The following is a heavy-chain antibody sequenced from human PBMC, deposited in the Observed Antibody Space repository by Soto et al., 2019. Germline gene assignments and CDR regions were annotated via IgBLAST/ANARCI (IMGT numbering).Heavy chain of an antibody. CDR3: ARPSRGGNSRLWFDP. V-gene: IGHV4-4*07. CDR2: IYTSGST. D-gene: IGHD2-21*02. J-gene: IGHJ5*02. Sequence: PSETLSLTCTVSGGSISSYYWSWIRQPAGKGLEWIGRIYTSGSTNYNPSLKSRVTMSVDTSKNQFSLKLSSVTAADTAVYYCARPSRGGNSRLWFDPWGQGTLVTSPQ. CDR1: GGSISSYY.